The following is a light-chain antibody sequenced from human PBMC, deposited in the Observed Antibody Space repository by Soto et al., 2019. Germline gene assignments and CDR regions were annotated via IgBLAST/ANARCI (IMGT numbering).Light chain of an antibody. CDR2: HVS. CDR1: SSDVGAYNY. Sequence: QSALTQPASVSGSPGQSITISCTGTSSDVGAYNYVSWYQQYPGKAPKLMIYHVSNRPSGVYNRFSASKSGNTASLTISGLQAEDEADYYCSSYTSSSTLVFGTGTKVTVL. V-gene: IGLV2-14*01. CDR3: SSYTSSSTLV. J-gene: IGLJ1*01.